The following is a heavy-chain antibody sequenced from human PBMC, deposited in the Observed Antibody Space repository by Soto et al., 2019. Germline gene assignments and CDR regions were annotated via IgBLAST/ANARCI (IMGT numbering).Heavy chain of an antibody. Sequence: SETLSLTCAVYGGSFSGYYWSWIRQPPGKGLEWIGEINHSGSTNYNPSLKSRVTISVDTSKNQFSLKLSSVTAADTAVYYCARGRVASIGRDGFSGHWFDPWGQGTLVTSPQ. CDR2: INHSGST. D-gene: IGHD2-15*01. V-gene: IGHV4-34*01. CDR1: GGSFSGYY. J-gene: IGHJ5*02. CDR3: ARGRVASIGRDGFSGHWFDP.